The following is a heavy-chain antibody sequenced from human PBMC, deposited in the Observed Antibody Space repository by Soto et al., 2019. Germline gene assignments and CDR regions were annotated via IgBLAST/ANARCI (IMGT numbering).Heavy chain of an antibody. CDR2: INPNSGGT. CDR1: GYTFTGYY. CDR3: ARPFNEDSSGYYLRP. V-gene: IGHV1-2*02. Sequence: GASVKVSCKASGYTFTGYYMHWVRQAPGQGLEWMGWINPNSGGTNYAQKFQGRVTMTRDTSISTAYMELSGLRSDDTAVYYCARPFNEDSSGYYLRPWGQGTLVTVSS. D-gene: IGHD3-22*01. J-gene: IGHJ5*02.